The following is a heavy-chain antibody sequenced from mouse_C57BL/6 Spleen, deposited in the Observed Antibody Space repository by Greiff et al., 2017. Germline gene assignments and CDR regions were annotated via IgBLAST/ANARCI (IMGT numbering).Heavy chain of an antibody. V-gene: IGHV5-17*01. CDR3: ASYGSSSYYAMDY. CDR2: ISSGSSTI. D-gene: IGHD1-1*01. CDR1: GFTFSDYG. Sequence: DVMLVESGGGLVKPGGSLKLSCAAYGFTFSDYGMHWVRQAPEKGLEWVAYISSGSSTIYYADTVKGRFTISRDNAKNTLFLQMTSLRSEDTAMYYCASYGSSSYYAMDYWGQGTSVTVSS. J-gene: IGHJ4*01.